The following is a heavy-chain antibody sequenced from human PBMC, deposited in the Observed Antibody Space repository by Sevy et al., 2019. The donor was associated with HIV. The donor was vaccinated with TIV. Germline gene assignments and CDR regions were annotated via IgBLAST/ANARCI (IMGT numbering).Heavy chain of an antibody. V-gene: IGHV3-23*01. CDR1: GFDFSIYS. Sequence: GGSLRLSCTASGFDFSIYSMSWVRQAPGKGLERVSTLSFGCGKINYADSVKGRFTSSRVNSKSSVYLQMNNMRVEDTAVDYCAREGCTKPHDYWGQGTLVTVSS. D-gene: IGHD2-8*01. CDR2: LSFGCGKI. CDR3: AREGCTKPHDY. J-gene: IGHJ4*02.